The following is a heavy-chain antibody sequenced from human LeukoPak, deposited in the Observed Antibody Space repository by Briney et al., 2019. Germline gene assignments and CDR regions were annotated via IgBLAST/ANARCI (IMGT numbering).Heavy chain of an antibody. D-gene: IGHD2-15*01. J-gene: IGHJ4*02. V-gene: IGHV3-23*01. CDR1: GFTFSSYA. Sequence: PGGSLRLSCAASGFTFSSYAMSWVRQAPGKGLEWVSGISGSGGSTYYADSVKGRFTISRDNSKNTLYLQMNSRRAEDTAVYYCAKGPYCSGGSCYSRWLDYWGQGTLVTVSS. CDR3: AKGPYCSGGSCYSRWLDY. CDR2: ISGSGGST.